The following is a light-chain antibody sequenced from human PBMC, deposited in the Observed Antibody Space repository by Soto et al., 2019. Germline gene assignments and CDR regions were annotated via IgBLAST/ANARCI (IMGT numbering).Light chain of an antibody. V-gene: IGLV2-14*03. Sequence: QSVLTQPASVSGSPGQSVTISCTGSSSDIGGYNYVSWYQQHPGKAPKLMIYDVSNQPSGVSHRFSGSKSGNTASLTISGLQAEDEADYYCSSFTSSSTLVFGGGTQLTVL. J-gene: IGLJ2*01. CDR1: SSDIGGYNY. CDR3: SSFTSSSTLV. CDR2: DVS.